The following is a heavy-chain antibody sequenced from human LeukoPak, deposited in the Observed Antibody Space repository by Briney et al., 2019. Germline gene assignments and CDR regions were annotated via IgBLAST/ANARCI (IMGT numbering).Heavy chain of an antibody. CDR2: IYYSGST. CDR1: GGSISSYY. J-gene: IGHJ6*02. V-gene: IGHV4-59*01. Sequence: SETLSLTCTVSGGSISSYYWSWIRQPPGKGLEWIGYIYYSGSTNYNPSLKSRVTISVDTSKNQFSLKLSSVTAADTAVYYRARGLEQRPLYYYYGMDVWGQGTTVTVSS. CDR3: ARGLEQRPLYYYYGMDV. D-gene: IGHD1-1*01.